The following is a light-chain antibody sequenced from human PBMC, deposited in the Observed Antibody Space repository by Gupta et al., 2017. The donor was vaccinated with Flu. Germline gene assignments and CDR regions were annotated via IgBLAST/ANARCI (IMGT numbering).Light chain of an antibody. Sequence: EIVFTPSPDTLSLSPGEGVTLSCRADQNVPSGSLAWYQQKPGQAPRLVIYGASNRATGIPDRFSGSGSGTEFTLTINRLEPEDFAVYYCQQYHRSLLTFGQGTRLENK. CDR2: GAS. V-gene: IGKV3-20*01. CDR3: QQYHRSLLT. CDR1: QNVPSGS. J-gene: IGKJ5*01.